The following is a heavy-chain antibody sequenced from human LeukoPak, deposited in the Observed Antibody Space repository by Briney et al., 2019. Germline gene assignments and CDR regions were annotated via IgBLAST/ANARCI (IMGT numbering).Heavy chain of an antibody. D-gene: IGHD2-2*01. CDR1: GYTFTGYY. CDR2: INTNTGNP. J-gene: IGHJ4*02. V-gene: IGHV7-4-1*02. Sequence: ASVKVSCKASGYTFTGYYMHWVRQAPGQGLEWMGWINTNTGNPTYAQGFTGRFVFSLDTSVSTAYLQISSLKAEDTAVYYCARDHPYQLPRFDYWGQGTLVTVSS. CDR3: ARDHPYQLPRFDY.